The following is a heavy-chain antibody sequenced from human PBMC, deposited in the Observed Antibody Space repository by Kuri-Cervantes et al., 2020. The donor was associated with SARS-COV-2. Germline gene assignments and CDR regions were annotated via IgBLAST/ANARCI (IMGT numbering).Heavy chain of an antibody. V-gene: IGHV3-30*02. CDR1: GFTFSSYA. CDR3: AREEGYGSGSYGEDY. CDR2: IRYDGSNK. D-gene: IGHD3-10*01. J-gene: IGHJ4*02. Sequence: LSLTCAASGFTFSSYAMSWVRQAPGKGLEWVAFIRYDGSNKYYADSVKGRFTISRDNSKNTLYLQMNSLRAEDTAVYYCAREEGYGSGSYGEDYWGQGTLVTVSS.